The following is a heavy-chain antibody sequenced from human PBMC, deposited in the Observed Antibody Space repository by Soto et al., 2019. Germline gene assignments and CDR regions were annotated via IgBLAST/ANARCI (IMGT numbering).Heavy chain of an antibody. CDR2: IKSKTDGGTT. J-gene: IGHJ6*02. CDR3: TTSYCSSTSCTYNYYGMDV. CDR1: GFTFSKAW. V-gene: IGHV3-15*01. D-gene: IGHD2-2*01. Sequence: EVQLVESGGGLVKPGGSLRLSCAASGFTFSKAWMSCVRQAPGKGLEWVGRIKSKTDGGTTDYAAPVKGRFTISRDDSKNTLYLQMNSLKTEDTAVYYCTTSYCSSTSCTYNYYGMDVWGQGTTVIVSS.